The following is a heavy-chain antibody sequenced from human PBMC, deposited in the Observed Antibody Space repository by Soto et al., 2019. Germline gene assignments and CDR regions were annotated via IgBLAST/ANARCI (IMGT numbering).Heavy chain of an antibody. V-gene: IGHV2-26*01. CDR2: IFSNDEK. J-gene: IGHJ4*02. Sequence: ESGPVLVKPTETLTLTCTVSGFSLSNARMGVSWIRQPPGKALEWLAHIFSNDEKSYSTSLKSRLNISKDTSKSQVVLTMTNMDPVDTATYYCARVYYDSSGYYRPTFDYWGQGTLVTVSS. CDR1: GFSLSNARMG. CDR3: ARVYYDSSGYYRPTFDY. D-gene: IGHD3-22*01.